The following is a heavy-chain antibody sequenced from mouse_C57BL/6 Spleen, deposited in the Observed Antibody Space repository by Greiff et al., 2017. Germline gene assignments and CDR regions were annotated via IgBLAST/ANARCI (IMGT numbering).Heavy chain of an antibody. J-gene: IGHJ2*01. Sequence: VQLQQSGAELVRPGASVTLSCKASGYTFTDYEMHWVKQTPVHGLEWIGAIDPETGGTAYNQKFKGKAILTADKSSSTAYMELGSLTSEDSAVYYCTRGVLRYRDYWGQGTTLTVSS. CDR2: IDPETGGT. D-gene: IGHD1-1*01. V-gene: IGHV1-15*01. CDR1: GYTFTDYE. CDR3: TRGVLRYRDY.